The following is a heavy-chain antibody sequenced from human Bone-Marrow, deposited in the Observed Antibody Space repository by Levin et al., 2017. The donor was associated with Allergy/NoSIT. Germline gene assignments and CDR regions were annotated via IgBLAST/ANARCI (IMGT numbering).Heavy chain of an antibody. V-gene: IGHV5-51*01. CDR1: GYSFTYYW. CDR3: ARRGIGVDYYGMDV. Sequence: GESLKISCKAYGYSFTYYWISWVRQMPGKGLEWMGIIYPGDSDTRYSPSFQGQVTISVDKSNTTAYLQLSTVKASDTAIYYCARRGIGVDYYGMDVWGHGTTVIVSS. J-gene: IGHJ6*02. D-gene: IGHD2/OR15-2a*01. CDR2: IYPGDSDT.